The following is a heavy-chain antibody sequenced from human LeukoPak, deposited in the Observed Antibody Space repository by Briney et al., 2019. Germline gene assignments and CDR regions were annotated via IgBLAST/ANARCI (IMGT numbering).Heavy chain of an antibody. J-gene: IGHJ4*02. V-gene: IGHV3-49*03. CDR3: TRDVHIVATTNFDY. D-gene: IGHD5-12*01. Sequence: GGSLRLSCTASGFTFGDYAMSWFRQAPGKGLEWVGFIRSKAYGGTTEYAASVKGRFTISRDDSKSIAYLQMNSLKTEDTAVYYCTRDVHIVATTNFDYWGRGTLVTVSS. CDR2: IRSKAYGGTT. CDR1: GFTFGDYA.